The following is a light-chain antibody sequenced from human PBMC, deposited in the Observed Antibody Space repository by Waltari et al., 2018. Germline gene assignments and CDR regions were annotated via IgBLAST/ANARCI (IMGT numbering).Light chain of an antibody. CDR3: QQSYSTPQRT. J-gene: IGKJ1*01. CDR1: QSISSY. V-gene: IGKV1-39*01. Sequence: DIQMTQSPSSLSASVGDRVNITCRASQSISSYLNWYQQKPGKAPKLLIYAASSLQSGVPSRFSGSGSGTDFTLTISSLQPEDFATYYCQQSYSTPQRTFGQGTKVEIK. CDR2: AAS.